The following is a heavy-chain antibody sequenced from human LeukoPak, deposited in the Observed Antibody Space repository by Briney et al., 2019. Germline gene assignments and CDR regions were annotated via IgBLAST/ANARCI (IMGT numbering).Heavy chain of an antibody. CDR1: GGSISSYY. D-gene: IGHD2-15*01. Sequence: PSETLSLTCTGSGGSISSYYWSWIRQPPGKGLEWIGYIYYSGSTNHNPSLKSRVTISVDTSKNQFSLKLSSVTAADTAVYYCARSVEGYCSGGSCYYYYYYMDVWGKGTTVTVSS. CDR2: IYYSGST. V-gene: IGHV4-59*01. J-gene: IGHJ6*03. CDR3: ARSVEGYCSGGSCYYYYYYMDV.